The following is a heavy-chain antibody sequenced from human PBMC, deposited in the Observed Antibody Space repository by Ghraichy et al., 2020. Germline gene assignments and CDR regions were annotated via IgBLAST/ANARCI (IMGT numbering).Heavy chain of an antibody. D-gene: IGHD3-10*01. J-gene: IGHJ4*02. V-gene: IGHV4-59*08. CDR3: ARRGNYFGSGRYVGNFEY. Sequence: SETLSLTCSVSGASISSFSWSWIRQPPGKGLEWIGYIHHTGFTSYSPSLKNRVTVSADTSRNQFFLRLSSVAAADTAVYYCARRGNYFGSGRYVGNFEYWGPGILVTVSS. CDR2: IHHTGFT. CDR1: GASISSFS.